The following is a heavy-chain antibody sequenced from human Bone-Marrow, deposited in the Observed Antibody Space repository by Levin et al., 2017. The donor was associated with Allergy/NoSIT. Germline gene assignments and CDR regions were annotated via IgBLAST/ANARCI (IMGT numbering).Heavy chain of an antibody. CDR1: GFTFSSYA. Sequence: PGESLKISCAASGFTFSSYAMHWVRQAPGKGLEWVAVISYDGSNKYYADSVKGRFTISRDNSKNTLYLQMNSLRAEDTAVYYCARVSGSGIAAHAFFDYWGQGTLVTVSS. V-gene: IGHV3-30-3*01. CDR2: ISYDGSNK. CDR3: ARVSGSGIAAHAFFDY. D-gene: IGHD6-13*01. J-gene: IGHJ4*02.